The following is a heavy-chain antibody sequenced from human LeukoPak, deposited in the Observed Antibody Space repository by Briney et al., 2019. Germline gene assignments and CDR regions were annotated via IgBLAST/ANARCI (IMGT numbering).Heavy chain of an antibody. CDR3: ARGVDTAMDNWFDP. CDR1: GYSISSGYS. V-gene: IGHV4-38-2*02. D-gene: IGHD5-18*01. Sequence: SETLSLTCSVSGYSISSGYSWGWIRQSPGKGLEWIGSCYVGRKSYYNPSLKTRVTMSVDTSKNQFSLKLSSVTAADTAVYYCARGVDTAMDNWFDPWGQGTLVTVSS. J-gene: IGHJ5*02. CDR2: CYVGRKS.